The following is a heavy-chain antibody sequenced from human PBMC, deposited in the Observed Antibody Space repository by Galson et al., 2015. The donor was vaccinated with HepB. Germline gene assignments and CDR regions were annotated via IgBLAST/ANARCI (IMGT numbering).Heavy chain of an antibody. CDR2: IYYSGST. J-gene: IGHJ4*02. CDR1: GGSVSSGSYY. Sequence: LSLTCTVSGGSVSSGSYYWSWIRQPPGKGLEWIGYIYYSGSTNYNPSLKSRVTISVDTSKNQFSLKLSSVTAADTAVYYCARDGEYRSGGSCFDYWGQGTLVTVSS. CDR3: ARDGEYRSGGSCFDY. D-gene: IGHD2-15*01. V-gene: IGHV4-61*01.